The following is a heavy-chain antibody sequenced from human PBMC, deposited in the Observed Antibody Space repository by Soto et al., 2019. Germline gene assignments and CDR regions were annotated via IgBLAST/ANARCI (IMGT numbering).Heavy chain of an antibody. J-gene: IGHJ4*02. V-gene: IGHV3-74*01. CDR3: AKDWFYTIDS. Sequence: GGSLRLACATSGFDFSNTWIHWVRQVPGKGLVWVSRINSDGSSKIYADSVKGRFTISRDNAKNTVYLQMSSLSVEDTAVYYCAKDWFYTIDSWGQGTPVTVSS. CDR2: INSDGSSK. D-gene: IGHD3-16*01. CDR1: GFDFSNTW.